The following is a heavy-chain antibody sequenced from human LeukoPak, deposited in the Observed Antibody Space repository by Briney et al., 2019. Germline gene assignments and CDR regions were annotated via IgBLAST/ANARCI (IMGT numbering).Heavy chain of an antibody. D-gene: IGHD2-21*02. J-gene: IGHJ4*02. CDR2: ISSSSSYI. CDR1: GFTFSSYS. CDR3: ANSPKPVTATLYFDY. Sequence: GVSLRLSCAASGFTFSSYSMNWVRQAPGKGLEWVSSISSSSSYIYYADSVKGRFTISRDNAKNSLYLQMNSLRAEDTAVYYCANSPKPVTATLYFDYWGQGTLVTVSS. V-gene: IGHV3-21*04.